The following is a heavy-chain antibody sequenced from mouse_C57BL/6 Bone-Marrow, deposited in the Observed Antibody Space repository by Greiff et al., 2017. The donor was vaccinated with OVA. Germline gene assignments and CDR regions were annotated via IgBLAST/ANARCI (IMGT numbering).Heavy chain of an antibody. J-gene: IGHJ4*01. V-gene: IGHV1-81*01. D-gene: IGHD2-12*01. CDR3: ARKELGAMDY. Sequence: QVQLQQSGAELARPGASVKLSCKASGYTFTSYGISWVKQRTGQGLEWIGEIYPRSGNTYYNEKFKGKATLTADKSSSTAYMELRSLTSEDSAVYFCARKELGAMDYGGQGTSVTVSS. CDR1: GYTFTSYG. CDR2: IYPRSGNT.